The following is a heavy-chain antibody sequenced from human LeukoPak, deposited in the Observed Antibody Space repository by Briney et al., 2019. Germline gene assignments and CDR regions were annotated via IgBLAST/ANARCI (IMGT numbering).Heavy chain of an antibody. CDR3: AKARGEYYDRGYYFDY. CDR1: GFTFSSYA. Sequence: GRSLRLSCAASGFTFSSYAMHWVRQAPGKGLEWVAVISYDGSNKYYADSVKGRFTISRDNSKNTLYLQMNSLRAEDTAVYYCAKARGEYYDRGYYFDYWGQGTLVTVSS. CDR2: ISYDGSNK. J-gene: IGHJ4*02. V-gene: IGHV3-30-3*01. D-gene: IGHD3-9*01.